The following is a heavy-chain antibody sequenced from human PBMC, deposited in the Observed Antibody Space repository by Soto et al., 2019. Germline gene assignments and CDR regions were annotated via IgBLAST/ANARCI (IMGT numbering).Heavy chain of an antibody. J-gene: IGHJ6*02. Sequence: SETLSLTCTVPGGSLSGYYWSCVRQPPGKGLEWIGYIYYSGSTNYNPSLKSRVTISVDKSKNQFSLKLSSVTAADTAVYYCARSPDSSGYYPRSYYYGMDVWGQGTTVTVSS. CDR1: GGSLSGYY. V-gene: IGHV4-59*12. CDR2: IYYSGST. CDR3: ARSPDSSGYYPRSYYYGMDV. D-gene: IGHD3-22*01.